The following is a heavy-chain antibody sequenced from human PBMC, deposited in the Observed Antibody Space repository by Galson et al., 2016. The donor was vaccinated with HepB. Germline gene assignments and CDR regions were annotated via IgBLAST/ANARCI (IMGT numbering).Heavy chain of an antibody. CDR1: GYTLTSYG. D-gene: IGHD6-19*01. CDR2: TSGYNGNT. CDR3: AVLAVAGYDY. Sequence: SVKVSCKASGYTLTSYGINWVRQAPGEGLEWMGWTSGYNGNTNYAQKLQGRVTMTPDPSTDTAYMKLRSLRYADTDVYYCAVLAVAGYDYWGQGTLVTVSS. J-gene: IGHJ4*02. V-gene: IGHV1-18*04.